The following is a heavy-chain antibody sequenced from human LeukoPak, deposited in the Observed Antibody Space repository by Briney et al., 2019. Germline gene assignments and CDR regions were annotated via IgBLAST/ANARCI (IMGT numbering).Heavy chain of an antibody. CDR2: MNPNSGNT. CDR3: ARGRLDDFWSGYLDGMDV. J-gene: IGHJ6*02. V-gene: IGHV1-8*01. D-gene: IGHD3-3*01. Sequence: ASVRVSCKASGYTFTSYDINWVRQATGQGLEWMGWMNPNSGNTGYAQKFQGRVTMTRDTSISTAYMELSSLRSEDTAVYYCARGRLDDFWSGYLDGMDVWGQGTTVTVSS. CDR1: GYTFTSYD.